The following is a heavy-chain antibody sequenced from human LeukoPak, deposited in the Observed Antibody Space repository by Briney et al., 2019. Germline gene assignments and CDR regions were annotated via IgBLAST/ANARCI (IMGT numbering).Heavy chain of an antibody. CDR2: INPSGGNT. CDR3: ARVRDGYNDAYDI. J-gene: IGHJ3*02. Sequence: RASVKVSCKASGYTFTNYFMHWVRQAPVQGLEWMGLINPSGGNTNYAQNFQGRVTMTRDTSTSTVYMELSSLRSEDTAVYYCARVRDGYNDAYDIWGQGTMVTVPS. V-gene: IGHV1-46*01. D-gene: IGHD5-24*01. CDR1: GYTFTNYF.